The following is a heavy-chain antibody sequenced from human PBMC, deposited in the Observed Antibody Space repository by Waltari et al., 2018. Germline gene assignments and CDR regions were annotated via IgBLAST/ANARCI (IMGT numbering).Heavy chain of an antibody. Sequence: EEELVESGGRLVQSGGSLRLSCAASGFTVRDNYMTWVRQAPGKGIEWVSVIYNDGSTFYAESVKGRFTISREISRNEVSLQMHSVRGDDAGIYYCAREWSNATTWFGGYFDLWGQGTQVIVSS. V-gene: IGHV3-53*01. J-gene: IGHJ4*02. CDR3: AREWSNATTWFGGYFDL. CDR1: GFTVRDNY. D-gene: IGHD3-16*01. CDR2: IYNDGST.